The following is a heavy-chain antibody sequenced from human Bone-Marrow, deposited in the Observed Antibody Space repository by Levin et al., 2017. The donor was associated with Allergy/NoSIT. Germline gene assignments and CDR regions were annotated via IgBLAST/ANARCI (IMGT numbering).Heavy chain of an antibody. Sequence: AGGSLRLSCAASGFTFSSYAMHWVRQAPGKGLEWVAVISYDGSNKYYADSVKGRFTISRDNSKNTLYLQMNSLRAEDTAVYYCARSMIPLDWGQGTLVTVSS. CDR2: ISYDGSNK. D-gene: IGHD3-22*01. CDR3: ARSMIPLD. CDR1: GFTFSSYA. V-gene: IGHV3-30*04. J-gene: IGHJ4*02.